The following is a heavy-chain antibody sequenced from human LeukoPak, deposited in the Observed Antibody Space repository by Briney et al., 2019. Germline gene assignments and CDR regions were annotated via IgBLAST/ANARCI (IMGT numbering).Heavy chain of an antibody. CDR2: ISGSGGST. Sequence: PGGSLRLSCAASGFTFSSYAMSWVRQAPGKGLEWVSAISGSGGSTYYAGSVKGRFTISRDNSKNTLYLQMNSLRAEDTAVYYCAKLGPHVLRFLEWFTTYYFDYWGQGTLVTVSS. CDR3: AKLGPHVLRFLEWFTTYYFDY. V-gene: IGHV3-23*01. D-gene: IGHD3-3*01. J-gene: IGHJ4*02. CDR1: GFTFSSYA.